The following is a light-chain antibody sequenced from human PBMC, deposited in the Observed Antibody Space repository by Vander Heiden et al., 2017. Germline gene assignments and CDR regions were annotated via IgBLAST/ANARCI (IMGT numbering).Light chain of an antibody. J-gene: IGKJ1*01. Sequence: DIQMTQSPSSLSAPVRVRGTLPCQASQDIRNYLNWYQQKPGKAPKRLINEASKLKTGVPSRFSGSGSGTDFTFTISSLQPEDFATYYCQQYDDLPWTFGQGTKVEIK. V-gene: IGKV1-33*01. CDR2: EAS. CDR3: QQYDDLPWT. CDR1: QDIRNY.